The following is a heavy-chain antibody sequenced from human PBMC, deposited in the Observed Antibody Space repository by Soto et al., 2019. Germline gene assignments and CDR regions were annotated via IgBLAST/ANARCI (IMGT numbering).Heavy chain of an antibody. CDR3: ARLDTTMVTDY. V-gene: IGHV4-39*01. D-gene: IGHD5-18*01. Sequence: SETLSLTCTVSGGSISSSSYYWGWIRQPPGKGLEWIGSIYYSGSTFYNPSLKSRVTISVDTSKNQFSLKLSSVTAADTAVYYCARLDTTMVTDYWGQGTLVTVSS. CDR2: IYYSGST. J-gene: IGHJ4*02. CDR1: GGSISSSSYY.